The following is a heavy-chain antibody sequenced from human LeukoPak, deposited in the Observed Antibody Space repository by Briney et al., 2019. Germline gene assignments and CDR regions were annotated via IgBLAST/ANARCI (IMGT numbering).Heavy chain of an antibody. CDR2: IYYSGGT. CDR1: GGSISSADYY. V-gene: IGHV4-31*03. J-gene: IGHJ4*02. D-gene: IGHD3-16*01. Sequence: SQTLSLTCTVSGGSISSADYYWTWIRQHPGKGLEWIGYIYYSGGTYYNPSLKSRVTISVDTSKNQFSLKLSSVTAADTAVYYCARDAGGVSDYWGQGTLVTVSS. CDR3: ARDAGGVSDY.